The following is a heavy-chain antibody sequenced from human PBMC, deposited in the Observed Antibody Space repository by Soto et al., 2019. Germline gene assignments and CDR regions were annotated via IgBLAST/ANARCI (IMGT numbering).Heavy chain of an antibody. CDR3: ARDLIWFGELRQYGMDV. J-gene: IGHJ6*02. CDR2: ISAYNGNT. D-gene: IGHD3-10*01. V-gene: IGHV1-18*01. CDR1: GYTFTSYG. Sequence: ASVKVSCKASGYTFTSYGISWVRQAPGQGLEWMGWISAYNGNTNYAQKLQGRVTMTTDTSTSTAYMELRSLRSDDTAVYYCARDLIWFGELRQYGMDVWGQGTTVTVSS.